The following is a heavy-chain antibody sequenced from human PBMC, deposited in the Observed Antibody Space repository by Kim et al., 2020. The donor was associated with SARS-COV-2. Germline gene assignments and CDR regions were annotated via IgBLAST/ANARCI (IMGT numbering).Heavy chain of an antibody. V-gene: IGHV3-30*02. D-gene: IGHD2-2*01. CDR3: ATDLWSTSSLYYGMDV. Sequence: DSVKGRFTISRDNSKNTVLLQMNSLRAEDTAVYYCATDLWSTSSLYYGMDVWGQGTTVIVSS. J-gene: IGHJ6*02.